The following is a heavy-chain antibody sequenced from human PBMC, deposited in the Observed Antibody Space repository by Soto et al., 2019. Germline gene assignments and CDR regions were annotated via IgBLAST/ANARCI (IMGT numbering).Heavy chain of an antibody. D-gene: IGHD1-26*01. CDR1: GASTSNSY. CDR3: ASGETSDD. J-gene: IGHJ4*02. CDR2: VFSSGYT. Sequence: SETLSLTCTVSGASTSNSYWTWIRQPPGKGLEWIGYVFSSGYTNYKPSLKSRVTISLDASQNQFSLKLNSVTAADTAVYYCASGETSDDWGQGTLVTVSS. V-gene: IGHV4-59*01.